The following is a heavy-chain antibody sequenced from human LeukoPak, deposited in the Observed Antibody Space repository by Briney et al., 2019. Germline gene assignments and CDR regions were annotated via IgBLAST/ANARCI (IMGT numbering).Heavy chain of an antibody. D-gene: IGHD2-2*01. CDR1: GYTFTTYS. CDR3: ATATQPRGYFLH. V-gene: IGHV1-18*01. CDR2: ISVNNGGT. J-gene: IGHJ1*01. Sequence: ASVKVSCKASGYTFTTYSLAWVRQAPGQSLEWVGWISVNNGGTNYAQSFQDRVTLTRDTSTNTAYLELRSLRSDDTAIIYCATATQPRGYFLHWGQGTLVTVSS.